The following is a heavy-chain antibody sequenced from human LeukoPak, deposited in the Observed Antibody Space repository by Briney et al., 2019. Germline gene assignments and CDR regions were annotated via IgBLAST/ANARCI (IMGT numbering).Heavy chain of an antibody. J-gene: IGHJ5*02. CDR3: ARDQLWFGELQSSFDP. D-gene: IGHD3-10*01. CDR2: IIPILGIA. CDR1: GGTFSSYA. V-gene: IGHV1-69*04. Sequence: SVKVSRKASGGTFSSYAISWVRQAPGQGLEWMGRIIPILGIANYAQKFQGRVTITADKSTSTAYMELSSLRSEDTAVYYCARDQLWFGELQSSFDPWGQGTLVTVSS.